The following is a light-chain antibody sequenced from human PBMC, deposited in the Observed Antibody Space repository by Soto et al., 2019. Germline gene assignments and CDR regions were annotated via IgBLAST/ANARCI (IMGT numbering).Light chain of an antibody. CDR2: GIS. J-gene: IGKJ5*01. V-gene: IGKV3-15*01. Sequence: EIVMTQSPGTLSLSPGEIATLSFRASQSVDSNYLAWYQQKPGQAPRLLVYGISTRATDIPARFSGSGSGTEFTLTISSLQSEDFGIYYCQQHSKWPITFGQGTRLEIK. CDR1: QSVDSN. CDR3: QQHSKWPIT.